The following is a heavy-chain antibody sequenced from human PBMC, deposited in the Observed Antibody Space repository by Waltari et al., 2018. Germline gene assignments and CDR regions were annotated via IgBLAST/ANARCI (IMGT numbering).Heavy chain of an antibody. J-gene: IGHJ6*02. CDR1: GGSISSGSYY. CDR2: IYTSGST. Sequence: QVQLQESGPGLVKPSQTLSLTCTVSGGSISSGSYYWSWIRQPAGKGLEWIGRIYTSGSTNSNPSRKSRVTISVDTSKNQFSLKLSSVTAADTAVYYCASALWFGESDYYGMDVWGQGTTVTVSS. D-gene: IGHD3-10*01. CDR3: ASALWFGESDYYGMDV. V-gene: IGHV4-61*02.